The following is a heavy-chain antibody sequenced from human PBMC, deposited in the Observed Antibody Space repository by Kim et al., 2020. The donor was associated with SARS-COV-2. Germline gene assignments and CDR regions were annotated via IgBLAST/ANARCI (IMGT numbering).Heavy chain of an antibody. CDR2: ISAYNGNT. Sequence: ASVKVSCKASGYTFTSYGISWVRQAPGQGLEWMGWISAYNGNTNYAQKLQGRVTMTTDTSTSTAYMELRSLRSDDTAVYYCAKNSPIVVDYNWFDPWGQGTLVTVSS. CDR3: AKNSPIVVDYNWFDP. CDR1: GYTFTSYG. D-gene: IGHD3-22*01. V-gene: IGHV1-18*01. J-gene: IGHJ5*02.